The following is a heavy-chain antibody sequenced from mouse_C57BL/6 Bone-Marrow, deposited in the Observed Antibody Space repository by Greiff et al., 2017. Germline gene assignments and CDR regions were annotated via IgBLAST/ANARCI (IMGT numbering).Heavy chain of an antibody. V-gene: IGHV3-6*01. Sequence: EVQRVESGPGLVKPSQSLSLTCSVTCYSITSGYYWYWLRQFPGNKLEWMRYIRYDVSNNYNPSLKNRISITRDTSKNQFFLKLNSVTTEDTATYYCARDNYGSSYAWFAYWGQGTLVTVSA. CDR1: CYSITSGYY. D-gene: IGHD1-1*01. CDR3: ARDNYGSSYAWFAY. J-gene: IGHJ3*01. CDR2: IRYDVSN.